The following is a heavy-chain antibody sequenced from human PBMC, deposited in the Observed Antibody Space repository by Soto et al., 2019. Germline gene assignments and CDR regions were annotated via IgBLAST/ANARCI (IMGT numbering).Heavy chain of an antibody. CDR3: ANHRADYYGSCGSVSDY. V-gene: IGHV3-30-3*01. Sequence: QVQLVESGGGVVQPGRSLRLSCAASGFTFSSYAMHWVRQAPGKGLEGVAVISYDGSNKYYADSVRGRFTIYRDNSKNALYLKMNSLRAEGTAVYYCANHRADYYGSCGSVSDYLGQGTLVSASS. D-gene: IGHD3-10*01. CDR1: GFTFSSYA. J-gene: IGHJ4*02. CDR2: ISYDGSNK.